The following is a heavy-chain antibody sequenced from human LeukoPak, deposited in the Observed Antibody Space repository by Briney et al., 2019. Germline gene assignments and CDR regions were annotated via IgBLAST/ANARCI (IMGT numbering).Heavy chain of an antibody. CDR3: ARSAGGHWYFDL. D-gene: IGHD4-23*01. CDR2: IIPIFGTA. CDR1: GGTFISYA. Sequence: SVKVSCKASGGTFISYAISWVRQAPGQGLEWMGGIIPIFGTANYAQKFQGRVTITADESTSTAYMELSSLRSEDTAVYYCARSAGGHWYFDLWGRGTLVTVSS. V-gene: IGHV1-69*13. J-gene: IGHJ2*01.